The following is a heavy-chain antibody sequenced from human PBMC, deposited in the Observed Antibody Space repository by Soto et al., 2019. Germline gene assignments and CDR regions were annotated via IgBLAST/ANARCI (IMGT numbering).Heavy chain of an antibody. V-gene: IGHV5-51*01. CDR2: IYPGDSDT. CDR1: GYSFTSYW. Sequence: PGESLKISCKGSGYSFTSYWIGWVRQMPGKGLEWMGIIYPGDSDTRYSPSFQGQVTISADKSISTAYLQWSSLKASDTAMYYCARHGSSGYGGTNYFDYWGQGTLVTVSS. J-gene: IGHJ4*02. D-gene: IGHD6-13*01. CDR3: ARHGSSGYGGTNYFDY.